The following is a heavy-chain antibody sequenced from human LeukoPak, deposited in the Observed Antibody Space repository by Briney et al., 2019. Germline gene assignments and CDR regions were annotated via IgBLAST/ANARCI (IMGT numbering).Heavy chain of an antibody. J-gene: IGHJ4*02. CDR2: IVLGSGNT. CDR1: GFTFTSSA. Sequence: SVTVSCKVSGFTFTSSAAQWVRQARGQRLEWIGWIVLGSGNTNYAQKFQERLTLTRDMSTTTAYMELSSLTPEDTAVYFCAVDQGRPAGDAFDYWGQGTLVTVSS. CDR3: AVDQGRPAGDAFDY. V-gene: IGHV1-58*01. D-gene: IGHD2-2*01.